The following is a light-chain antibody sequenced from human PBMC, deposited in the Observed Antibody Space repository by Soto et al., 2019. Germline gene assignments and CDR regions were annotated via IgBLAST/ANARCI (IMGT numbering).Light chain of an antibody. CDR3: QQYNSYWT. CDR1: QSIRNY. Sequence: DIQMTQSPSSLSASVGDRVTMSCRASQSIRNYLNWYKQKPGNAPKLLISSASGLQSGVPSRLSGSGSGTEFTLTISSMKPDDFATYYCQQYNSYWTFGQGTKVDIK. CDR2: SAS. J-gene: IGKJ1*01. V-gene: IGKV1-5*01.